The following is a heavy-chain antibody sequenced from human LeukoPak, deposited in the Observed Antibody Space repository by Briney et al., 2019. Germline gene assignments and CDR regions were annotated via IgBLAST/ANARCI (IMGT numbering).Heavy chain of an antibody. CDR1: GGSISSSNYY. J-gene: IGHJ4*02. Sequence: PSETLSLTCTVSGGSISSSNYYWGWIRQPPGKGLEWIGSIYYSGSTYYNPSLKSRVTISVDTSKNQFSLKLSSVTAADTAVYFCARQDGGYLDGITDYWGQGTLVTVSS. V-gene: IGHV4-39*01. CDR3: ARQDGGYLDGITDY. D-gene: IGHD3-22*01. CDR2: IYYSGST.